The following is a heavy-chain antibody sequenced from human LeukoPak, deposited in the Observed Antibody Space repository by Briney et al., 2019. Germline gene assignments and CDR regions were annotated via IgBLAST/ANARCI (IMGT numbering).Heavy chain of an antibody. J-gene: IGHJ4*02. CDR1: GGSINSYY. CDR2: IFYTGST. V-gene: IGHV4-59*08. CDR3: ARVVVHGYSDY. Sequence: SETLSLTCTVSGGSINSYYWSWIRQPPGKTLEWIGYIFYTGSTKYNPSLKSRVTISVDTSKNQFSLKLTSVTAADTAVYYCARVVVHGYSDYWGQGALVTVSS. D-gene: IGHD6-25*01.